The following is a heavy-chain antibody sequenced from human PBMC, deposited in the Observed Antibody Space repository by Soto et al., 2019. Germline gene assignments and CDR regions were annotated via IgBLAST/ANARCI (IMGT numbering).Heavy chain of an antibody. Sequence: QVQLVQSGAEVKKPGSSVKVSCKASGGTFSSYAISWVRQAPGQGLEWMGGIIPIFGTANYAQKFQGRVTXXXXXXXXTAYMELSSLXXXXXXXXXXXXXXXXXIAARPHYFXX. V-gene: IGHV1-69*01. CDR3: XXXXXXXIAARPHYFXX. CDR1: GGTFSSYA. CDR2: IIPIFGTA. D-gene: IGHD6-6*01. J-gene: IGHJ4*01.